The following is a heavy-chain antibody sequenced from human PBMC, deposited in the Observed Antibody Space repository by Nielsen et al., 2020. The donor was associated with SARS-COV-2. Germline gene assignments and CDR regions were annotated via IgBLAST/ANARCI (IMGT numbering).Heavy chain of an antibody. CDR3: ARDGDDYTNYKYSYRYYRDV. Sequence: SLNISCSSSAFTFSLTLMHLVRQTPLNVLMLISRINSHGSSTTYPDSVKCLFTISRDNAKNTLNLQMNSLRLDDTAVYYCARDGDDYTNYKYSYRYYRDVWGKGTTVTVSS. J-gene: IGHJ6*03. D-gene: IGHD4-11*01. V-gene: IGHV3-74*03. CDR1: AFTFSLTL. CDR2: INSHGSST.